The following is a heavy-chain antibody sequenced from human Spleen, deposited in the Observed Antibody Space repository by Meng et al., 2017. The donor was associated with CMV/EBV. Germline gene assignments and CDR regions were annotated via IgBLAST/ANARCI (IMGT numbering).Heavy chain of an antibody. V-gene: IGHV3-66*02. D-gene: IGHD3-22*01. J-gene: IGHJ6*02. CDR1: GITVSRSY. CDR3: VRDRIPPMIVIAGYYGMDV. CDR2: IYAGGKT. Sequence: GGSLRLSCAASGITVSRSYINWVRQGPGKGLEWVSAIYAGGKTYYADSVKGRFTISRDTSQNIVYLQINSLRPDDTAVYYCVRDRIPPMIVIAGYYGMDVWGQGTTVTVSS.